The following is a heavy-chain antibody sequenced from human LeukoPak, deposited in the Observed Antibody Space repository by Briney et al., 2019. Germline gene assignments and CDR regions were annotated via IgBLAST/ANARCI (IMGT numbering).Heavy chain of an antibody. J-gene: IGHJ5*02. CDR2: INPNSGGT. CDR1: GYTFIGYY. Sequence: ASVKVSCKASGYTFIGYYMHWVRQAPGQGLEWMGWINPNSGGTDSAQKFQGRVTMTRDTSNSTAYMELSRLRSDDTAVYYCARDGSGSDANWFDPWGQGTLVTVSS. V-gene: IGHV1-2*02. CDR3: ARDGSGSDANWFDP. D-gene: IGHD3-10*01.